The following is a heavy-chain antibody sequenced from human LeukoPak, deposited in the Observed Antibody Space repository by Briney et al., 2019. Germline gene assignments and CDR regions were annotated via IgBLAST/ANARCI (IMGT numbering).Heavy chain of an antibody. D-gene: IGHD3-22*01. CDR1: GYTFTSYA. J-gene: IGHJ1*01. Sequence: PVASVKVSCKASGYTFTSYAMNWVRQAPGQGLEWMGWINTNTGNPTYAQGFTGRFVFSLDTSVSTAYLQISSLKAEDTAVYYRARVRRYPYYDSSGYYGYFQHWGQGTLVTVSS. V-gene: IGHV7-4-1*02. CDR2: INTNTGNP. CDR3: ARVRRYPYYDSSGYYGYFQH.